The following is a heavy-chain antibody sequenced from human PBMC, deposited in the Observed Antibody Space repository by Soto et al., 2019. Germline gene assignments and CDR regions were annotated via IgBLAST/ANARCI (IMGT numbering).Heavy chain of an antibody. Sequence: GGSLRLSCAASGFTFSSYGMHWVRQAPGKGLEWVAVISYDGSNKYYADSVKGRFTISRDNSKNTLYLQMNSLRAEDTAVYYCAKAAATYYYGMDVWGQGTTVTVSS. CDR1: GFTFSSYG. CDR2: ISYDGSNK. D-gene: IGHD2-15*01. CDR3: AKAAATYYYGMDV. J-gene: IGHJ6*02. V-gene: IGHV3-30*18.